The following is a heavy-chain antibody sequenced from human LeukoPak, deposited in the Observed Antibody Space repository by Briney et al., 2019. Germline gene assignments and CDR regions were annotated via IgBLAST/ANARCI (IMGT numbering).Heavy chain of an antibody. J-gene: IGHJ4*02. CDR2: ISRDSGAV. CDR3: ARDHNWGFDY. CDR1: GFTFSSYS. D-gene: IGHD7-27*01. Sequence: GGSLRLSCAASGFTFSSYSMNWVRQAPGKGLDWVAYISRDSGAVYYADSVKGRFTVSRDNVQNSLALQMNRLRDEDTAVYFCARDHNWGFDYWGQGSLVSVSS. V-gene: IGHV3-48*02.